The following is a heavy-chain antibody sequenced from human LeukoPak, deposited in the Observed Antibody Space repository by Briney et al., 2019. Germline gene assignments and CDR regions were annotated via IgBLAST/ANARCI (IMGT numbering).Heavy chain of an antibody. D-gene: IGHD2-2*01. CDR3: AVSDCSSTSCCYYYGMDV. J-gene: IGHJ6*02. Sequence: GASVKVSCKASGYTFTSYAMHWVRQAPGQRLEWMGWINAGNGNTKYSQKFQGRVTITRDTSASTAYMELSSLRSEDTAVHYCAVSDCSSTSCCYYYGMDVWGQGTTVTVSS. V-gene: IGHV1-3*01. CDR2: INAGNGNT. CDR1: GYTFTSYA.